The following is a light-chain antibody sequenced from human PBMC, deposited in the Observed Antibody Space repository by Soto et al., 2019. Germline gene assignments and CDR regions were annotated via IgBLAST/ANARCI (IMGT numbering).Light chain of an antibody. V-gene: IGKV3-11*01. Sequence: EIVLTQSPATLSLSPGDRATLSCRASQSVRNSLAWYQQKPGQAPRLVIYDVSKRAAGIAARFSGSGSGTDFTLTISSLEPEDFATYYCQQYANLPFTFGPGTKVDI. CDR1: QSVRNS. J-gene: IGKJ3*01. CDR3: QQYANLPFT. CDR2: DVS.